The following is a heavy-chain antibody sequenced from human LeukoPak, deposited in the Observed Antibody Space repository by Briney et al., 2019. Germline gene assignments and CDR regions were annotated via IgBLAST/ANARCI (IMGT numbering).Heavy chain of an antibody. D-gene: IGHD3-3*01. CDR3: AKGGHYDFWSGPNYYFDY. CDR1: GFTFDDYA. V-gene: IGHV3-9*01. CDR2: ISWNSGSI. J-gene: IGHJ4*02. Sequence: PGRSLRLSCAASGFTFDDYAMPWVRQAPGKGLEWVSGISWNSGSIGYADSVKGRFTISRDNAKNSLYLQMNSLRAEDTALYYCAKGGHYDFWSGPNYYFDYWGQGTLVTVSS.